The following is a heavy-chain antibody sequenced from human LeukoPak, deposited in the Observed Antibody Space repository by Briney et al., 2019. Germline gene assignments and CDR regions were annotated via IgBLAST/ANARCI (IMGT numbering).Heavy chain of an antibody. CDR1: GYTFTGYY. V-gene: IGHV1-2*04. J-gene: IGHJ6*02. CDR3: ARARAPYYYYDMDV. CDR2: INPNSGDT. Sequence: ASVKVSCKTPGYTFTGYYMHWVRQAPGQGLEWMGWINPNSGDTNYAQKFQVWVTMTRGTSISTAYMELSRLRSDDTAVYYCARARAPYYYYDMDVWGQGTTVTVSS.